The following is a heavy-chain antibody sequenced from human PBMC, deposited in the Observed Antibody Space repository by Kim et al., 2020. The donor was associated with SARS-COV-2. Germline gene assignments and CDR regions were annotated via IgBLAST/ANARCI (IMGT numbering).Heavy chain of an antibody. CDR1: GFTFSNYD. D-gene: IGHD3-10*01. CDR2: IGSPGDT. J-gene: IGHJ4*02. V-gene: IGHV3-13*04. Sequence: GGSLRLSCAASGFTFSNYDMHWVRQAPGKGLEWVSTIGSPGDTYYPGSVKGRFTISRENAKNSLYLQMNNLRAGDTALYYCARARYPAGTWDVLYDYWGQGTLVTVSS. CDR3: ARARYPAGTWDVLYDY.